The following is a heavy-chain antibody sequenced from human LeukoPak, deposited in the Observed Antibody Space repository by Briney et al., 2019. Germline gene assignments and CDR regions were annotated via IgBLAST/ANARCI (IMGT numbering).Heavy chain of an antibody. D-gene: IGHD3-3*01. Sequence: GGSLRLSCAASGFTFSSYGMHWVRQAPGKGLEWVAFIRYDGSNKYYADSVKGRFTISRDNSKNTLYLQMNSLRAEDTAVYYCAKEPQWVGLEWLLPADYWGQGTLVTVSS. CDR1: GFTFSSYG. CDR2: IRYDGSNK. J-gene: IGHJ4*02. V-gene: IGHV3-30*02. CDR3: AKEPQWVGLEWLLPADY.